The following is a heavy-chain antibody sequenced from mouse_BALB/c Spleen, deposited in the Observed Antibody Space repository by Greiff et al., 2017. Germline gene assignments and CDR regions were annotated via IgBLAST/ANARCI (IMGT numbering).Heavy chain of an antibody. V-gene: IGHV1-14*01. CDR1: GYTFTSYV. CDR2: IKPYNDGT. CDR3: ARSGHYYGSSYVPFDY. J-gene: IGHJ2*01. D-gene: IGHD1-1*01. Sequence: VQLQQSGPELMKPGASVKMSCKASGYTFTSYVMHWVKQKPGQGLEWIGYIKPYNDGTKYNEKLKGKATLNSAKSSSTAYMELSSLTSEDSAVYYCARSGHYYGSSYVPFDYWGQGTTLTVSS.